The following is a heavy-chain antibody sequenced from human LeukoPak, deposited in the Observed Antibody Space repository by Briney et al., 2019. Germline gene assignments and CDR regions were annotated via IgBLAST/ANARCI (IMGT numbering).Heavy chain of an antibody. D-gene: IGHD5-18*01. CDR3: ARQFSYGDGFDY. Sequence: SETLSLTCAVSGYSISSGYYWGWIRQPPGKGLEWIGSIYHSGSTYYHPSLKSRVTISLDTSKNHFSLKVTSVTAADPAVYYCARQFSYGDGFDYWGQGTLVTVSS. CDR1: GYSISSGYY. V-gene: IGHV4-38-2*01. CDR2: IYHSGST. J-gene: IGHJ4*02.